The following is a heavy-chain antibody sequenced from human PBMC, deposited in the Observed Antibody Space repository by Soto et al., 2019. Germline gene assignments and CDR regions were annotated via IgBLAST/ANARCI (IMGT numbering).Heavy chain of an antibody. CDR1: GFTFSSYG. D-gene: IGHD3-3*01. Sequence: GGSLRLSCAASGFTFSSYGMHWVRQAPGKGLEWVAVIWYDGSNKYYADSVKGRFTISRDNSKNTLYLQMNSLRAEDTAVYYCARDSWSGYPHQYYFDYWGQGTLVTVSS. V-gene: IGHV3-33*01. CDR2: IWYDGSNK. CDR3: ARDSWSGYPHQYYFDY. J-gene: IGHJ4*02.